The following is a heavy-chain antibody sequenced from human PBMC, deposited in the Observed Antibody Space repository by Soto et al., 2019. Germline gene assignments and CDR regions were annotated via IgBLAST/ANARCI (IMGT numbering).Heavy chain of an antibody. Sequence: EVQLVESGGGLVQPGGSLRLSCAASGFTFSDHYMDWVRQAPGKGLEWVARSRNRVNSHTTEYAASVKGRFTISRDESKSSLCRQMNSLKIEDTAVYYCTQGLLGGAPSYTFHGMDVWGQGTTVTVSS. D-gene: IGHD1-26*01. CDR3: TQGLLGGAPSYTFHGMDV. CDR1: GFTFSDHY. J-gene: IGHJ6*01. V-gene: IGHV3-72*01. CDR2: SRNRVNSHTT.